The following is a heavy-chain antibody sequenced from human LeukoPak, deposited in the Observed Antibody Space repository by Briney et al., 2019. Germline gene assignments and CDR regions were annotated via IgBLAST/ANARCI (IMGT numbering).Heavy chain of an antibody. D-gene: IGHD3-10*01. CDR3: AKDWGSGSYSSFDY. J-gene: IGHJ4*02. V-gene: IGHV3-30*18. CDR1: GFTLSSYG. CDR2: ISYDGSNK. Sequence: GGSLRLSCAASGFTLSSYGMHWVRQAPGKGLEWVAVISYDGSNKYYADSVKGRFTISRDNSKNTLYLQMNSLRAEDTAVYYCAKDWGSGSYSSFDYWGQGTLVTVSS.